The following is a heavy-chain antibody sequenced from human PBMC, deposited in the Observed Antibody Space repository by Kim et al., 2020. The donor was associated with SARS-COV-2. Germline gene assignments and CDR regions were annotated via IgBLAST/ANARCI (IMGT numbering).Heavy chain of an antibody. J-gene: IGHJ4*01. V-gene: IGHV3-9*01. D-gene: IGHD6-19*01. CDR1: GFTFDDYA. CDR2: ISWNSGSI. CDR3: AKSLHLTLGSSGPRPYF. Sequence: GGSLRLSCAASGFTFDDYAMHWVRQAPGKGLEWVSGISWNSGSIGYADSVKGRFTISRDNAKNSLYLQMNSLRAEDTALYYCAKSLHLTLGSSGPRPYF.